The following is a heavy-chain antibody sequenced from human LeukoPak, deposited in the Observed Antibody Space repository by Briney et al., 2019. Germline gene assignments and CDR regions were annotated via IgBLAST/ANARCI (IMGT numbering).Heavy chain of an antibody. Sequence: GGSLRLSCAASGFTFSSYEMNWVRQAPGKGLEWVSYISSSGSTIYYADSVKGRFTISRDNSKNTLYLQMNSLRAEDTAVYYCARDRESLAVAGIERGAYYYYYMDVWGKGTTVTISS. D-gene: IGHD6-19*01. CDR1: GFTFSSYE. V-gene: IGHV3-48*03. CDR3: ARDRESLAVAGIERGAYYYYYMDV. J-gene: IGHJ6*03. CDR2: ISSSGSTI.